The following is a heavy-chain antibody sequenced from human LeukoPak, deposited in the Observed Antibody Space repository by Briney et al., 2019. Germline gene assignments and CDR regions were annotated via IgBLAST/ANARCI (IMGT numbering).Heavy chain of an antibody. CDR3: ARHGADHYDFWTGHQNWFDP. D-gene: IGHD3-3*01. Sequence: SGTLSLTCTVSGGSITNYFWSWIRQPPGKGLEWIGYIDYNGATNYNPSLKSRVTISVDMSQNHVFLRLNSVTAADTALYYCARHGADHYDFWTGHQNWFDPWGQGTLVTVSS. J-gene: IGHJ5*02. V-gene: IGHV4-59*08. CDR1: GGSITNYF. CDR2: IDYNGAT.